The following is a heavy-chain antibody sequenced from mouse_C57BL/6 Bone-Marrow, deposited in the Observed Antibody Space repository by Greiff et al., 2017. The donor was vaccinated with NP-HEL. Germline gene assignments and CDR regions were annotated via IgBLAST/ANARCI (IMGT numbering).Heavy chain of an antibody. J-gene: IGHJ2*01. CDR3: TTRGNPYFDY. CDR1: GFNIKDDY. D-gene: IGHD2-1*01. Sequence: EVKVVESGAELVRPGASVKLSCTASGFNIKDDYMHWVKQRPEQGLEWIGWIDPENGDTEYASKFQGKATITADTSSNTAYLQLSSLTSEDTAVYYCTTRGNPYFDYWGQGTTLTVSS. V-gene: IGHV14-4*01. CDR2: IDPENGDT.